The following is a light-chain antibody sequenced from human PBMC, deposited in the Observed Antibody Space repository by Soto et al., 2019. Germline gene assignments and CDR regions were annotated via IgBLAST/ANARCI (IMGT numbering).Light chain of an antibody. J-gene: IGKJ4*01. CDR3: QQYGNSPLT. V-gene: IGKV3-20*01. CDR1: QSVRSDY. Sequence: TVLTQSPDTLSLSPGQRATLTCRASQSVRSDYFAWYQQKPGQAPRVIIFGVSTRATGVPDRFSGSGSGTDFTLTISRLEPEDFALYYCQQYGNSPLTFGGGTKVDI. CDR2: GVS.